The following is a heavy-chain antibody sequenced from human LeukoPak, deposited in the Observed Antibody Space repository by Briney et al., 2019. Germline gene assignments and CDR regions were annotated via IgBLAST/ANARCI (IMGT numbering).Heavy chain of an antibody. Sequence: PSGTLSLTCAVYGGSFSGYYWSWIRQPPGKGLEWIGEINHSGSTNYNPSLKSRVTISVDTSKNQFSLKLSSVTAADTAVYYCAREVVRYYGSGSYYTFDYWGQGTLVTVSS. V-gene: IGHV4-34*01. D-gene: IGHD3-10*01. CDR1: GGSFSGYY. CDR2: INHSGST. J-gene: IGHJ4*02. CDR3: AREVVRYYGSGSYYTFDY.